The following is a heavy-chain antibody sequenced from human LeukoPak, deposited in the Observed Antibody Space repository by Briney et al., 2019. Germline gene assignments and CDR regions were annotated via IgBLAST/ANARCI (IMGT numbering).Heavy chain of an antibody. CDR3: ARDHPYDILTVYYFDY. J-gene: IGHJ4*02. CDR2: ISAYNGNT. Sequence: ASVKVSCKASGYTFTSYGISWVRQAPGQGLEWMGWISAYNGNTNYAQKLQGRVTMTTDTSTSTAYMELRSLRSDDTAVYYCARDHPYDILTVYYFDYWGQGTLVTVSS. CDR1: GYTFTSYG. D-gene: IGHD3-9*01. V-gene: IGHV1-18*01.